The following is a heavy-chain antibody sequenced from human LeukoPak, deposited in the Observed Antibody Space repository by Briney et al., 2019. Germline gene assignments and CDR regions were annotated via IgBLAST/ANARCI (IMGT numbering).Heavy chain of an antibody. J-gene: IGHJ4*02. CDR3: ARGRSYGDY. CDR1: GFTFSDYY. CDR2: IYSGGST. D-gene: IGHD1-26*01. V-gene: IGHV3-53*01. Sequence: GGSLRLSCAASGFTFSDYYMSWVRQAPGKGLEWVSVIYSGGSTYYADSVKGRFTISRDNSKNTLYLQMNSLRAEDTAVYYCARGRSYGDYWGQGTLVTVSS.